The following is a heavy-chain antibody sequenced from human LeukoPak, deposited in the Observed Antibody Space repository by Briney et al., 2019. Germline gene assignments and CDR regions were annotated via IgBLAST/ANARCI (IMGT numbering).Heavy chain of an antibody. V-gene: IGHV3-20*04. J-gene: IGHJ4*02. D-gene: IGHD3-16*01. CDR2: INWNSGST. CDR3: VRDFNWAFDS. Sequence: PGGSLRLSCAASGFTFEDYGMSWVRQAPGKGLEWVSGINWNSGSTHYADSVKGRFTVSRDNAKNSLSLQMSSLRDEDTAVYYCVRDFNWAFDSWGQGVLVTVAS. CDR1: GFTFEDYG.